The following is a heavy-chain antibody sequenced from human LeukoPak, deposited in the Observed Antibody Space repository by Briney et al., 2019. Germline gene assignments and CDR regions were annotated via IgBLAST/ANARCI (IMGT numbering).Heavy chain of an antibody. CDR1: GFTFDDYA. V-gene: IGHV3-9*01. D-gene: IGHD3-9*01. CDR3: AKDIVDDIKYYFDY. Sequence: GGSLRLSCAASGFTFDDYAMHWVRQAPGKGLEWVSGISWNSGSIGYADPVKGQFTISRDNAKNSLYLQMNSLRAEDTALYYCAKDIVDDIKYYFDYWGQGTLVTVSS. J-gene: IGHJ4*02. CDR2: ISWNSGSI.